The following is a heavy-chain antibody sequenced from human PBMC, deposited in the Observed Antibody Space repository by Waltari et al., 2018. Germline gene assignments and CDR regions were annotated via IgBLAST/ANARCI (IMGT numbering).Heavy chain of an antibody. CDR1: GFTFNTYW. CDR3: AAGAGWLIDY. D-gene: IGHD6-19*01. V-gene: IGHV3-7*01. J-gene: IGHJ4*02. CDR2: IEKDGSVT. Sequence: DVQLVESGSGLVQPGGALRLSCAVSGFTFNTYWMNWVRQAPGKWLGWVANIEKDGSVTNYVDSVKGRFTISRDNAKNSVYLQMNGLGAEDTAVYYCAAGAGWLIDYWGQGTLVTVSS.